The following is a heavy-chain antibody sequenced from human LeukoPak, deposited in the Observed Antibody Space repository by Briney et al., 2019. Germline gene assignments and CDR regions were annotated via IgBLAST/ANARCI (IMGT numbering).Heavy chain of an antibody. Sequence: PSETLSLTCAVSGGSISSGGYSWSWIRQPPGKGLEWIGYIYHSGSTYYNPSLKSRVTISVDRSKNQFSLKLSSVTAADTAVYYCARDSGSSGYRFDYWGQGILVTVSS. J-gene: IGHJ4*02. CDR1: GGSISSGGYS. CDR3: ARDSGSSGYRFDY. V-gene: IGHV4-30-2*01. D-gene: IGHD3-22*01. CDR2: IYHSGST.